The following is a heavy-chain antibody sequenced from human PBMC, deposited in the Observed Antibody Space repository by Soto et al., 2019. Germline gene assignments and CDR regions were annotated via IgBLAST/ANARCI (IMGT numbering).Heavy chain of an antibody. V-gene: IGHV4-59*01. J-gene: IGHJ4*02. CDR1: GGSLDTYY. Sequence: SETLSLTCTVSGGSLDTYYWTWIRQPPGKGLEWIGYIYSSGSTNYNPSLKSRVTMSVDTSKNQFFLNLRSVTAADTAIYYCARARYNWNFWGQGALVTVS. D-gene: IGHD1-20*01. CDR2: IYSSGST. CDR3: ARARYNWNF.